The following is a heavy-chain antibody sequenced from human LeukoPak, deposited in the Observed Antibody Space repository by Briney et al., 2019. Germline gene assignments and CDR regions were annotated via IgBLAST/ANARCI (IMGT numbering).Heavy chain of an antibody. CDR2: IWYDGSNK. J-gene: IGHJ6*03. CDR3: ARDYGSYYYYYYYMDV. CDR1: GFTFSSYG. V-gene: IGHV3-33*01. D-gene: IGHD1-26*01. Sequence: GGSLRLSCAASGFTFSSYGMHWVRQAPGKGLEWVAVIWYDGSNKYYADSVKGRFTISRDNSKNTLYLQMNSLRAEDTAVYYCARDYGSYYYYYYYMDVWGKGTTVTVSS.